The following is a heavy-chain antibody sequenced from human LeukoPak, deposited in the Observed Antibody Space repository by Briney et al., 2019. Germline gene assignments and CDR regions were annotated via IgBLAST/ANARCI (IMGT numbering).Heavy chain of an antibody. Sequence: ASVKVSCKTSGYTFTNYDINWVRQAPGQGLEWMGIINPSGGSTSYAQKFQGRVTMTRDTSTSTVYMELSSLRSEDTAVYYCARGLIVVVPAARNWFDPWGQGTLVTVSS. V-gene: IGHV1-46*01. D-gene: IGHD2-2*01. CDR1: GYTFTNYD. CDR3: ARGLIVVVPAARNWFDP. J-gene: IGHJ5*02. CDR2: INPSGGST.